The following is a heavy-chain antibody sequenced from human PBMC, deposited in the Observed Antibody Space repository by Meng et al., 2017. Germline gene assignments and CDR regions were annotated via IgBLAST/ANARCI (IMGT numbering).Heavy chain of an antibody. Sequence: QVQLVQCGAEVKKPGASVKVSCKASGYTFIDYVMHWVRQAPGQGLEWMGRINPNRGGTDYAQKFQGRVTMTMDTSISTAYMEMSRLTSDDTAVYYCATWGEMATSNFDYWGQGTLVTVSS. V-gene: IGHV1-2*06. D-gene: IGHD5-24*01. CDR3: ATWGEMATSNFDY. J-gene: IGHJ4*02. CDR1: GYTFIDYV. CDR2: INPNRGGT.